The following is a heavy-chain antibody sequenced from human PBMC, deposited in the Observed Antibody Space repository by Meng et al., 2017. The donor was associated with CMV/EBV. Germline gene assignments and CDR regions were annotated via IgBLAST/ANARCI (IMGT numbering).Heavy chain of an antibody. CDR2: FDPEDGET. D-gene: IGHD3-16*01. CDR1: GYLFTELS. CDR3: ATSIMITCGGPLRS. V-gene: IGHV1-24*01. J-gene: IGHJ4*02. Sequence: AGYLFTELSMRWVRQDPGKVLEWMGGFDPEDGETIYAQKFQGRVTMTEDTSTETAYMELSSLRSEDTAVYYCATSIMITCGGPLRSWGQGTLVTVSS.